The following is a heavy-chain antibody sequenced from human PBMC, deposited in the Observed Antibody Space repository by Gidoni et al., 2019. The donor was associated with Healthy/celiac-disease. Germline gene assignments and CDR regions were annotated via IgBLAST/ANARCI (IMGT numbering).Heavy chain of an antibody. CDR3: ARAVRYCSSTSCYRRGNWLDP. CDR2: INHSGST. CDR1: GGSFSGYY. D-gene: IGHD2-2*02. J-gene: IGHJ5*02. Sequence: QVQLQQWGAGLLKPSETLSLTCAVYGGSFSGYYWSWIRHPPGKGMESIGEINHSGSTNYNPSLKSRVTISVDTSKNQFSLKLSSVTAADTAVYYCARAVRYCSSTSCYRRGNWLDPWGQGTLVTVSS. V-gene: IGHV4-34*01.